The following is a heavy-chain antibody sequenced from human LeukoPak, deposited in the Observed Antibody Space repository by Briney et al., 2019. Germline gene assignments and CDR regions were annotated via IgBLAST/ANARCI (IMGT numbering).Heavy chain of an antibody. J-gene: IGHJ4*02. D-gene: IGHD2-8*01. Sequence: SETLSLTCAVYSGSFIGYYWDWIRQPPGKGLEWIGQINHSGSTNYNPSLKSRVTISVDTSKNQFSLKLSSVTAADTAVYYCARRANGPSYWGQGILVTVSS. CDR3: ARRANGPSY. CDR2: INHSGST. V-gene: IGHV4-34*01. CDR1: SGSFIGYY.